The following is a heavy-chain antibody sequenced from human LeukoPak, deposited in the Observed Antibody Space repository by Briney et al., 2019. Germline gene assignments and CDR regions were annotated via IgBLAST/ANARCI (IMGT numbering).Heavy chain of an antibody. CDR1: GGSISSYY. D-gene: IGHD3-3*01. CDR3: ARQRFLEWYFDY. J-gene: IGHJ4*02. Sequence: PSETLSLTCTVSGGSISSYYWSWIRQPPGKGLEWIGYISYSGSTNDNPSLKSRVTISVDTSKNQLSLKLSSVTAADTAVYYCARQRFLEWYFDYWGQGTLVTVSS. CDR2: ISYSGST. V-gene: IGHV4-59*08.